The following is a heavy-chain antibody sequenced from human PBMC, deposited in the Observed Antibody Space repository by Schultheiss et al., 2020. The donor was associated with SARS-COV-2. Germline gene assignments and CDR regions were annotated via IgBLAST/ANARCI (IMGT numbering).Heavy chain of an antibody. J-gene: IGHJ4*02. CDR3: VKDQSITIFGVVIFDY. Sequence: GGSLRLSCAASGFTFSSYAMHWVRQAPGKGLEWVAVISYDGSNKYYADSVKGRFTISRDNSKNTLYLQMNSLRAEDTAVYYCVKDQSITIFGVVIFDYWGQGTLVTVSS. CDR1: GFTFSSYA. V-gene: IGHV3-30*01. CDR2: ISYDGSNK. D-gene: IGHD3-3*01.